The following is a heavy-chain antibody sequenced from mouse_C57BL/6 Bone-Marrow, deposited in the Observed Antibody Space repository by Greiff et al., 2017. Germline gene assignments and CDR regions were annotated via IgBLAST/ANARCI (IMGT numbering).Heavy chain of an antibody. V-gene: IGHV5-15*04. CDR1: GFTFSDYG. CDR3: ARYRGAMDY. J-gene: IGHJ4*01. Sequence: EVKLEESGGGLVQPGGSLKLSCAASGFTFSDYGMAWVRQAPRKGPEWVAFISNLAYSIYYAATVTGRFTISRENAKNTLYLEMSSLRSEDTAMYYCARYRGAMDYWGQGTSVTVSS. D-gene: IGHD2-14*01. CDR2: ISNLAYSI.